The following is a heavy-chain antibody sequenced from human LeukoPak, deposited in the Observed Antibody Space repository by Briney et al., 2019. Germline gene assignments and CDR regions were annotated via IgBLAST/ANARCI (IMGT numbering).Heavy chain of an antibody. D-gene: IGHD6-13*01. Sequence: SETLSLTCAVYGGSFSGYYWSWIRQPPGKGLEWIGEINHSGSTNYNPSLKSRVTISVDTSKNEFSLKLRSVTAADTAVYYCARVTGYRIEDYFDYWGQGTLVTVSS. CDR1: GGSFSGYY. J-gene: IGHJ4*02. CDR3: ARVTGYRIEDYFDY. V-gene: IGHV4-34*01. CDR2: INHSGST.